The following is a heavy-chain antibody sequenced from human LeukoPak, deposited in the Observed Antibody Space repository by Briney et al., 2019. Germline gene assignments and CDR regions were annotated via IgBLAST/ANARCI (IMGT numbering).Heavy chain of an antibody. V-gene: IGHV4-31*03. CDR1: GGSISSGGHY. J-gene: IGHJ5*02. CDR3: ARGVGRFGANWFDP. CDR2: IYYSGST. D-gene: IGHD3-10*01. Sequence: SETLSLTCTVSGGSISSGGHYWSWIRQHPGKGLEWIGYIYYSGSTYYNPSLKSRVTISVDTSKNQFSLKLSSVTAADTAVYYCARGVGRFGANWFDPWGQGTLVTVSS.